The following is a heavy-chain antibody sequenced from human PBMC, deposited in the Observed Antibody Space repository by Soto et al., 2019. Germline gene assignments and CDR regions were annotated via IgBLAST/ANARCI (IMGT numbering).Heavy chain of an antibody. Sequence: PGGSLRLSCSASGFTFSSYAMHWVRQAPGKGLEWVAVISYDGSNKYYADSVKGRFTISRDNSKNTLYLQMNSLRAEDTAVYYCARVEVLNFDYWGQGTLVTSPQ. CDR1: GFTFSSYA. CDR3: ARVEVLNFDY. J-gene: IGHJ4*02. CDR2: ISYDGSNK. V-gene: IGHV3-30-3*01. D-gene: IGHD2-8*01.